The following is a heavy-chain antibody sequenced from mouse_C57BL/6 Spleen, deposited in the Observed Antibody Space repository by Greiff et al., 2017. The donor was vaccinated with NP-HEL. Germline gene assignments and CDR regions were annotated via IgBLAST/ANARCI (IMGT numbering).Heavy chain of an antibody. CDR3: ARPAYGYDWFAY. J-gene: IGHJ3*01. V-gene: IGHV5-9*01. CDR2: ISGGGGNT. D-gene: IGHD2-2*01. Sequence: EVMLVESGGGLVKPGGSLKLSCAASGFTFSSYTMSWVRQTPEKRLEWVATISGGGGNTYYPDSVKGRFTISRDNAKNTLYLQMSSLRSEDTALYYCARPAYGYDWFAYWGQGTLVTVSA. CDR1: GFTFSSYT.